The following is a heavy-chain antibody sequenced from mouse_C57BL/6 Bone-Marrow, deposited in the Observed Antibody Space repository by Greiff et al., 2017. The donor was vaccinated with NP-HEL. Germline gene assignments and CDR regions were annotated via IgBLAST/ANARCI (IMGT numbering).Heavy chain of an antibody. CDR3: ARSQTGPWFAY. CDR2: INPGSGGT. D-gene: IGHD4-1*01. CDR1: GYAFTNYL. J-gene: IGHJ3*01. V-gene: IGHV1-54*01. Sequence: QVQLKESGAELVRPGTSVKVSCKASGYAFTNYLIEWVKQRPGQGLEWIGVINPGSGGTNYNEKFKGKATLTADKSSSTAYMQLSSLTSEDSAVYFCARSQTGPWFAYWGQGTLVTVSA.